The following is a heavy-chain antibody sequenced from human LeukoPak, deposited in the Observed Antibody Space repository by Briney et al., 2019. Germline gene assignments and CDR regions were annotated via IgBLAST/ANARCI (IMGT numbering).Heavy chain of an antibody. J-gene: IGHJ1*01. D-gene: IGHD3-22*01. CDR1: GYTFTSYD. V-gene: IGHV1-8*01. CDR2: MNPNSGAT. Sequence: GASVKVSCKASGYTFTSYDINWLRQATGQGPEWMGWMNPNSGATGYAQKFQGRVTMTRSTSINTAYMELSSLRSEDTAVYYCARLQRITMIVVGAFQHWGQGTLVTVSS. CDR3: ARLQRITMIVVGAFQH.